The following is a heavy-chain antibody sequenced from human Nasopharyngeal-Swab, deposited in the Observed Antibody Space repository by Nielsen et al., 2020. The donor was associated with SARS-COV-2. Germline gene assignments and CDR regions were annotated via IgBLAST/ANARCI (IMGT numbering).Heavy chain of an antibody. D-gene: IGHD3-22*01. CDR3: AKDATRMIVVVITVLAFDI. V-gene: IGHV3-23*01. J-gene: IGHJ3*02. CDR2: ISGSGGST. CDR1: GFTLSSCA. Sequence: GESLKISCAASGFTLSSCAMSWVRQAPGKGLEWVSAISGSGGSTYYADSVKGRFTISRDNSKNTLYLQMNSLRAEDTAVYYCAKDATRMIVVVITVLAFDIWGQGTMVTVSS.